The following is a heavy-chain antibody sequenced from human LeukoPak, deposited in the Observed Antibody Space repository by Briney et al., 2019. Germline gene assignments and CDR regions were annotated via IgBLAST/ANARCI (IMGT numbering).Heavy chain of an antibody. Sequence: ASVKVSCKASGYTFTGYYMHWVRQAPGQGLEWMGWINPNSGGTNYAQKFQGWVTMTRDTSISTANMELSRLRSDDTAVYYCARETYGSGSYRYYGMDVWGQGTTVTVSS. CDR2: INPNSGGT. CDR1: GYTFTGYY. V-gene: IGHV1-2*04. D-gene: IGHD3-10*01. CDR3: ARETYGSGSYRYYGMDV. J-gene: IGHJ6*02.